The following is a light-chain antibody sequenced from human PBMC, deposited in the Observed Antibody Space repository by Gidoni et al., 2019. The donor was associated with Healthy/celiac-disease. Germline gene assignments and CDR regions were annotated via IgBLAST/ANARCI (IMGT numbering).Light chain of an antibody. Sequence: EFVLTQSPATLSLSPGERATLSCRASQSVSSYLAWYQQKPGQAPRLLIYDASNRATGIPARFSGSGSGTDFTLTISSLGPEDFAVYYCQQRSNWPRTFGQGTKLEIK. CDR2: DAS. CDR3: QQRSNWPRT. CDR1: QSVSSY. V-gene: IGKV3-11*01. J-gene: IGKJ2*01.